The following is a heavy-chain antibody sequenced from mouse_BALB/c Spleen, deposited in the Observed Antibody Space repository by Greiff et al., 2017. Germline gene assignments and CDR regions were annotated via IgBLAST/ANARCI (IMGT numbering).Heavy chain of an antibody. CDR1: GFNIKDTY. CDR3: ARGGSYYDYDDAMDY. CDR2: IDPANGNT. D-gene: IGHD2-4*01. V-gene: IGHV14-3*02. J-gene: IGHJ4*01. Sequence: EVQLQQSGAELVKPGASVKLSCTASGFNIKDTYMHWVKQRPEQGLEWIGRIDPANGNTKYDPKFQGKATITADTSSNTAYLQLSSLTSEDTAVYYCARGGSYYDYDDAMDYWGQGTSVTASS.